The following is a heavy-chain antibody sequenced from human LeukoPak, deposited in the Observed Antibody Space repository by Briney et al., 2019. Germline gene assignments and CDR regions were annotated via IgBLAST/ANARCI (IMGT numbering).Heavy chain of an antibody. V-gene: IGHV3-33*01. CDR2: IWYDGSND. J-gene: IGHJ4*02. Sequence: PGGSLRLSCGASGFTFSSFGMYWVRQAPGKGLEWVAVIWYDGSNDDYADSVKGRFTISRDNSKNTLYLQMNSLRAEDTAVYYCASLLPAAARQGGYWGQGTLVTVSS. CDR1: GFTFSSFG. CDR3: ASLLPAAARQGGY. D-gene: IGHD2-2*01.